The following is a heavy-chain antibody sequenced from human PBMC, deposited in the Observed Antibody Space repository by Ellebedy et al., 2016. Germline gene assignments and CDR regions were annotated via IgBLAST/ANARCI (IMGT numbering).Heavy chain of an antibody. D-gene: IGHD3-10*01. CDR1: GYSFTSYW. CDR2: IYPGDSDT. V-gene: IGHV5-51*01. CDR3: ARRWFGEGTYYFDY. J-gene: IGHJ4*02. Sequence: KVSXXGSGYSFTSYWIGWVRQMPGKGLEWMGIIYPGDSDTRYSPSFQGQVTISADKSISTAYLQWSSLKASDTAMYYCARRWFGEGTYYFDYWGQGTLVTVSS.